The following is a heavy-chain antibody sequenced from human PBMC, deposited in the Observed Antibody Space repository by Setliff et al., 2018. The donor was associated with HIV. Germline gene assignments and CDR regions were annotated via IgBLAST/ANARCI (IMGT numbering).Heavy chain of an antibody. CDR3: ARHAGQQLDTYYYYYMDV. CDR2: IYTSGST. D-gene: IGHD6-13*01. CDR1: GGSISSYY. J-gene: IGHJ6*03. V-gene: IGHV4-4*07. Sequence: PSETLSLTCTVSGGSISSYYWSWIRQPAGKGLEWIGRIYTSGSTNYNPSLKSRVTMSVDTSRNQFSLKLTSVTAADTAIYYCARHAGQQLDTYYYYYMDVWGKGTSVTVSS.